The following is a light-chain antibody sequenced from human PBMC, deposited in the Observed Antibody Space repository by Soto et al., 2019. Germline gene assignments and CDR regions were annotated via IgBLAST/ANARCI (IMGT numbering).Light chain of an antibody. V-gene: IGKV1-5*03. CDR2: KTS. Sequence: DIQLTQSPSTLSASVGARVTITCRASQSISSWLAWYQQKPGKAPKILIYKTSNLESGVPSRFSGSGSGTEFTLTISSLQPDDFATYYCQYYNNYCWSFGQGTKVEIK. CDR1: QSISSW. J-gene: IGKJ1*01. CDR3: QYYNNYCWS.